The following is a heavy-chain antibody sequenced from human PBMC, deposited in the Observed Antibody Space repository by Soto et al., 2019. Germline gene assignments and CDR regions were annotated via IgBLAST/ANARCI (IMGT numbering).Heavy chain of an antibody. J-gene: IGHJ4*02. CDR2: VYHSGSP. Sequence: QVQLQESGPGLVKPSWPLSLTCAVSGGSISSSNWWRWVRQPPGKGLEWIGEVYHSGSPNYNPSLKSRVTISVGKSKNQFALKLSSVTAADTAVYYCARGAVAGPLGDYWGQGTLVSVSS. D-gene: IGHD6-19*01. CDR1: GGSISSSNW. V-gene: IGHV4-4*02. CDR3: ARGAVAGPLGDY.